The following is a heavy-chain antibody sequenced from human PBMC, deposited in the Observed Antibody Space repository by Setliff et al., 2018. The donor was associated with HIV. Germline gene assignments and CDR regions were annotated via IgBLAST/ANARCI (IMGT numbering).Heavy chain of an antibody. D-gene: IGHD6-6*01. V-gene: IGHV3-64*01. CDR3: ARDASISSPYDAFDI. CDR2: ISSNGGNT. CDR1: RFTFSSYA. J-gene: IGHJ3*02. Sequence: GGSLRLSCAASRFTFSSYAMHWVRQAPGKGLEYVSSISSNGGNTYYASSLKGRFTTSRDNSKNTLYLQMGSLRAEDMAVYYCARDASISSPYDAFDIWGQGTRVTVSS.